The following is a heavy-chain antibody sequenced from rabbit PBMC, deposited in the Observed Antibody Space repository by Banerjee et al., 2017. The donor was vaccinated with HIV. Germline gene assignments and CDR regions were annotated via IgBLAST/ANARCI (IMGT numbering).Heavy chain of an antibody. CDR2: INIGSSGSA. CDR1: GFSFSNNYV. CDR3: ARDQYSSGWGMDL. J-gene: IGHJ4*01. Sequence: QEQLVESGGGLVQPEGSLTLNCTASGFSFSNNYVMCWVRLAPGKGLEWIGCINIGSSGSAYYASWVNGRFTISRDNAQNTVFLQMTSLTAADTATYFCARDQYSSGWGMDLWGPGTLVTVS. V-gene: IGHV1S45*01. D-gene: IGHD4-1*01.